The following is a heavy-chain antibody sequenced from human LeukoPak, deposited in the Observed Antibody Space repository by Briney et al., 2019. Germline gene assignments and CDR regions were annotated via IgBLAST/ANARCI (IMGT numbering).Heavy chain of an antibody. D-gene: IGHD2-15*01. V-gene: IGHV4-39*07. CDR3: ARDSCSGGSCYSQGFDP. CDR2: IYSSGST. CDR1: GGSISSSSYY. J-gene: IGHJ5*02. Sequence: PSETLSLTCTVSGGSISSSSYYWGWIRQPPGKGLEWIGSIYSSGSTYYNPSLRSRVTISVDTSKNQFSLKLSSVTAADTAVYYCARDSCSGGSCYSQGFDPWGQGTLVTVSS.